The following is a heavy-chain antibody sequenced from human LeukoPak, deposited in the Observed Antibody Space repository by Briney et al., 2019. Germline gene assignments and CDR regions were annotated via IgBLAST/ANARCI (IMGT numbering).Heavy chain of an antibody. J-gene: IGHJ4*02. D-gene: IGHD2-2*02. CDR1: GFTFSSYG. CDR2: ISYDGSNK. CDR3: ARVSEKGEVPAAIFD. V-gene: IGHV3-30*06. Sequence: GGSLRLSCAASGFTFSSYGMHWVRQAPGKGLEGVAVISYDGSNKYYADSVKGRFTISRDNSKNTLYLQMNSLRAEDTAVYYCARVSEKGEVPAAIFDWGQGTLVTVSS.